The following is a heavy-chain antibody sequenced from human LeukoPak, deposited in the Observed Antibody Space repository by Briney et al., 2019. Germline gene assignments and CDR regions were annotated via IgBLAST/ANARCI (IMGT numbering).Heavy chain of an antibody. Sequence: TSETLSLTCTVSGYSISSGYYWGWIRQPPGKGLEWIGSIYHSGSTYYNPSLKSRVTMSIDTSKNQFSLKLTSVTAADTATYYCARETSLAGFASGLGFNYWGQGILVTVSS. CDR1: GYSISSGYY. CDR2: IYHSGST. J-gene: IGHJ4*02. D-gene: IGHD6-19*01. CDR3: ARETSLAGFASGLGFNY. V-gene: IGHV4-38-2*02.